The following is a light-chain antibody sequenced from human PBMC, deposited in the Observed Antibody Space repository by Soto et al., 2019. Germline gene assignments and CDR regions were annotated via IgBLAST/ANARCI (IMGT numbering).Light chain of an antibody. CDR1: SSDVGGYNY. V-gene: IGLV2-14*01. J-gene: IGLJ2*01. Sequence: QSALTPPASLSGSPGQSITISCTGTSSDVGGYNYVSWYQQHPGKAPKLIIYEVSNRPSGVSNRFSGSKSGNTASLTISGLQAEDDADYYCSSYTSSSTRVFGGGTKLTVL. CDR2: EVS. CDR3: SSYTSSSTRV.